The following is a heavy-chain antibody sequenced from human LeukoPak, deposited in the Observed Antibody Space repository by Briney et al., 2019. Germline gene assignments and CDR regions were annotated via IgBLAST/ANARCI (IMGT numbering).Heavy chain of an antibody. V-gene: IGHV3-74*01. CDR1: GFTFSSYW. J-gene: IGHJ4*02. CDR3: ARGGDSSGFDY. D-gene: IGHD3-22*01. CDR2: INSDGSST. Sequence: PGGSLRPSCAASGFTFSSYWMHWVRQAPGKGLVWVSRINSDGSSTSYADSVKGRFTISRDNAKNTLYLQMNSLRAEDTAVYYCARGGDSSGFDYWGQGTLVTVSS.